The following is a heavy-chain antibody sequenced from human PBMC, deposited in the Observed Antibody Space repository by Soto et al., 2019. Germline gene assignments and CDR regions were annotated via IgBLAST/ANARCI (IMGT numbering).Heavy chain of an antibody. CDR1: GFTFSNNW. CDR3: ARSPRRLFKTSVSDFDY. J-gene: IGHJ4*02. D-gene: IGHD3-10*01. Sequence: GESLKISCAGSGFTFSNNWMHWVRQAPGKGLVWVSRINSDGSSTSYADFGKGRFTISRDNAKNTLYLQMNSLRAEDTAVYYCARSPRRLFKTSVSDFDYWGQGTLVTVSS. V-gene: IGHV3-74*01. CDR2: INSDGSST.